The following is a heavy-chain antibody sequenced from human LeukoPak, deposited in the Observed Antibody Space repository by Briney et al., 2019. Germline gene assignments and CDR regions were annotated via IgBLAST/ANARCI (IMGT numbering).Heavy chain of an antibody. Sequence: GGSLRLSCTAPGFTVSSNYMTWVRQAPGKGLEWVSFIYRDGSSYYTDSVQDRFTMSRDNSKNTLYLQMNSLRAEDTAVYYCARNRGGRSMDVWGQGTTVTVTS. CDR2: IYRDGSS. CDR1: GFTVSSNY. V-gene: IGHV3-66*01. J-gene: IGHJ6*02. CDR3: ARNRGGRSMDV. D-gene: IGHD3-16*01.